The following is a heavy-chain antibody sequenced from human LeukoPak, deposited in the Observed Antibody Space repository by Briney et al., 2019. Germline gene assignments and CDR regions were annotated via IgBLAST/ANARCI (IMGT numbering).Heavy chain of an antibody. V-gene: IGHV3-30*18. Sequence: GGSLRLSCAASGFTFSSYGMHLVRQAPGKGLEWVAVMSYDGSYEYYADSVKGRFTISRDNSKNTLYLQMNSLRAEDTALYYCAKEKIQATFYFDSWGRGTLVTVSS. CDR1: GFTFSSYG. CDR2: MSYDGSYE. J-gene: IGHJ4*02. CDR3: AKEKIQATFYFDS. D-gene: IGHD2/OR15-2a*01.